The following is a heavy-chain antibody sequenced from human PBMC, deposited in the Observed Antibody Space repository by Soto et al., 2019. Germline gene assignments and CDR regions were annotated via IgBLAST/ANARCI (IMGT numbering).Heavy chain of an antibody. CDR1: GYTFTSYY. CDR3: AKMVVPAPTPNWFDP. D-gene: IGHD2-2*02. Sequence: GASVKVSCKASGYTFTSYYMHWVRQAPGQGLEWMGIINPSGGSTSYAQKFQGRVTMTRDTSTSTVYMELSSLRSEDTAVYYCAKMVVPAPTPNWFDPWGQGTLVTVSS. CDR2: INPSGGST. J-gene: IGHJ5*02. V-gene: IGHV1-46*01.